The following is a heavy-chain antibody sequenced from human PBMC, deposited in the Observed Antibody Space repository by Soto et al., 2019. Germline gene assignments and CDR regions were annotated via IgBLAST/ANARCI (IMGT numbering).Heavy chain of an antibody. Sequence: GGSLRISCAASGFTCSSYDMSWVRLAAGKGLEWVSTILVGGSTHYPDSVKGRFTISRDNSKNTVFLQMNSLTAGDTAVYYCAKATATGGGAFDICGQGTMVTVSS. CDR1: GFTCSSYD. CDR2: ILVGGST. D-gene: IGHD2-8*02. J-gene: IGHJ3*02. V-gene: IGHV3-23*01. CDR3: AKATATGGGAFDI.